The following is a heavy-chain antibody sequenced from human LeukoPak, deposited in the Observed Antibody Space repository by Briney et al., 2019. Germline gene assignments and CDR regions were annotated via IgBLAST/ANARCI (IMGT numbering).Heavy chain of an antibody. J-gene: IGHJ4*02. Sequence: SQTLSLTCTVSGGSISSGDYYWSWIRQPPGKGLEGIGYIYYSGSTYYNPSLKSRVTISVDTSKNQFSLKLSSVTAANTAVYYCARGTRSSGSRLGSFFDYWGQGTLVTVSS. CDR1: GGSISSGDYY. V-gene: IGHV4-30-4*01. CDR2: IYYSGST. D-gene: IGHD3-22*01. CDR3: ARGTRSSGSRLGSFFDY.